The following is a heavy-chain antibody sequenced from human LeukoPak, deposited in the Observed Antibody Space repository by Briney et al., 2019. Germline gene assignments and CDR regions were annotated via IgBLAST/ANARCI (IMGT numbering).Heavy chain of an antibody. V-gene: IGHV3-30*02. CDR3: AKEGTATYFFDY. CDR1: GFNFRAYW. Sequence: GGSLRLSCTPSGFNFRAYWMGWVRQAPGKGLEWVAFIRYDGGRKSYADSVKGRFTISRDNSKNTLYLQMNNLRADDTAVYYCAKEGTATYFFDYWGQGTLVTVSS. D-gene: IGHD4-11*01. J-gene: IGHJ4*02. CDR2: IRYDGGRK.